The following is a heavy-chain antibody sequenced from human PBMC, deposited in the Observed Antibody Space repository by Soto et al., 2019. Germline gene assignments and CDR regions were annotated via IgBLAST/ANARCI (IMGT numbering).Heavy chain of an antibody. CDR1: GGSFSGYY. D-gene: IGHD2-15*01. J-gene: IGHJ4*02. CDR3: ARDHLIGYCSGGSCYSYFDY. CDR2: INHSGST. V-gene: IGHV4-34*01. Sequence: QVQLQQWGAGLLKPSETLSLTCAVYGGSFSGYYWSWIRQPPGKGLEWIGEINHSGSTNYNPSLKSRVTISVDTSKIQFSLKLSSVTAADTAVYYCARDHLIGYCSGGSCYSYFDYWGQGTLVTVSS.